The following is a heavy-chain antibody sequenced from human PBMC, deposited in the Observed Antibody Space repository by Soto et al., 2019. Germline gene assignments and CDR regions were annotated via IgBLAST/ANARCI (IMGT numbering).Heavy chain of an antibody. Sequence: QVQLVQSGAEVKKPGASVNVSCMASGYTITSYDINWVRQATGQGLEWMGWMNPNSGNTAYAQKFQGRVTMTRNTSISTAYMELSSLRSEDTAVYYCARERSAAGTGWFDPWGQGTLVTVSS. CDR1: GYTITSYD. CDR2: MNPNSGNT. J-gene: IGHJ5*02. D-gene: IGHD6-13*01. CDR3: ARERSAAGTGWFDP. V-gene: IGHV1-8*01.